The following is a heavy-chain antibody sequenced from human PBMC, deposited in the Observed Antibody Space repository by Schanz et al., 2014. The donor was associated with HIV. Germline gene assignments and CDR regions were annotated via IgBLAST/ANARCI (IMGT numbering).Heavy chain of an antibody. Sequence: QVQLVESGGGVVQPGRSLRLSCAASGFTFSSYGIHWVRQAPGKGLEWVAVISYDGSNKYYADSVKGRFTISRDNSKNTLFLQMNSLRGEDTAVYYCARVANWDYYGMDVWGRGTTVTVSS. CDR1: GFTFSSYG. CDR2: ISYDGSNK. V-gene: IGHV3-30*03. CDR3: ARVANWDYYGMDV. J-gene: IGHJ6*02. D-gene: IGHD3-16*01.